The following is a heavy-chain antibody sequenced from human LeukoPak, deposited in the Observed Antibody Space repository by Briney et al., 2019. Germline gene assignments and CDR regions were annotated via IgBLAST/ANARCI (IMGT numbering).Heavy chain of an antibody. CDR1: GYTFTSYA. D-gene: IGHD6-25*01. V-gene: IGHV1-3*01. CDR2: NNGGNGNT. CDR3: ARGPPRLNWFDP. Sequence: GASVKVSCKASGYTFTSYAMHWVRQAPGQRLEWMGWNNGGNGNTKYSQKLQGRVTITRDTSASTAYMELRSLRSEDTAVFYCARGPPRLNWFDPWGQGTLVTVSS. J-gene: IGHJ5*02.